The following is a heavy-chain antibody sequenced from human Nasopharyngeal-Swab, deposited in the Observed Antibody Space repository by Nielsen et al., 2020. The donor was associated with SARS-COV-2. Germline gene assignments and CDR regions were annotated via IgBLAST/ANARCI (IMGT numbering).Heavy chain of an antibody. CDR3: TRVGSFRHDY. CDR2: INEDGSST. V-gene: IGHV3-74*01. D-gene: IGHD6-13*01. J-gene: IGHJ4*02. CDR1: GFTFSSYW. Sequence: GGSLRLSCAASGFTFSSYWMHWVRQAPGKGLVWVSRINEDGSSTSYADSLKGRFTISRDNAKNTLYLQMNSLGAEDTAVYYCTRVGSFRHDYWGQGTLVTVSS.